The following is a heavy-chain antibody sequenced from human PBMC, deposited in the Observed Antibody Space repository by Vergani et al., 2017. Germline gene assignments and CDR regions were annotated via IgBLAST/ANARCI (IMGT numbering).Heavy chain of an antibody. Sequence: EVQLLESGGGLVQPGGSLRLSCAASGFTFSSYSMNWVRQAPGKGLEWVSSISSSSSYIYYADSVKGRFTISRDNAKNSLYLQMNSLRAEDTAVYYCARDGSAVAGTRLFDYWGQGTLVTVSS. J-gene: IGHJ4*02. CDR3: ARDGSAVAGTRLFDY. V-gene: IGHV3-21*01. CDR1: GFTFSSYS. CDR2: ISSSSSYI. D-gene: IGHD6-19*01.